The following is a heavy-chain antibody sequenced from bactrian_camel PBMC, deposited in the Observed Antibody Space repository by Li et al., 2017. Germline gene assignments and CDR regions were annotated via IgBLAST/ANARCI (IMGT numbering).Heavy chain of an antibody. J-gene: IGHJ4*01. CDR3: TKETAWVGYHEFAEH. D-gene: IGHD3*01. V-gene: IGHV3S40*01. Sequence: VQLVESGGGLVQPGGSLRLSCKGSGFTFGSYVMSWVRQAPGKGLEWVSDINSGGRTIHYADSVKGRFTISRDDAKNTLYLQLNSLKTEDTAMYYCTKETAWVGYHEFAEHWGQGTQVTVS. CDR2: INSGGRTI. CDR1: GFTFGSYV.